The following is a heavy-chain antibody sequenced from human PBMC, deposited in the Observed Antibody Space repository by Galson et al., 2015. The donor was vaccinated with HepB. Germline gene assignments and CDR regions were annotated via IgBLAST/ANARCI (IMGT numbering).Heavy chain of an antibody. CDR2: IKQDGSEK. Sequence: SLRLSCAASGLTFSNYWMTWVRQAPGKGLEWVANIKQDGSEKYYVDSVKGRFTISRDNAKNSLYLQMNSLRAEDTAIYYCAREDGALGYSYEWDYYYYGMDVWGQGTTVTVSS. CDR1: GLTFSNYW. CDR3: AREDGALGYSYEWDYYYYGMDV. D-gene: IGHD5-18*01. V-gene: IGHV3-7*03. J-gene: IGHJ6*02.